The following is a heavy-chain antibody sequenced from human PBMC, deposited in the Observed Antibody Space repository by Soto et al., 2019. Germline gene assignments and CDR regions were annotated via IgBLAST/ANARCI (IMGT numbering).Heavy chain of an antibody. CDR3: ARDLWTHNKDAFDI. CDR1: GFTFYEYT. D-gene: IGHD3-3*01. J-gene: IGHJ3*02. Sequence: LRLSCAASGFTFYEYTMHWVRQAPGKVLEWVSLISWDGGSTYYADSVKGRFTISRDNSKNSLYLQMNSLRTEDTALYYCARDLWTHNKDAFDILGQGTMVTVSS. V-gene: IGHV3-43*01. CDR2: ISWDGGST.